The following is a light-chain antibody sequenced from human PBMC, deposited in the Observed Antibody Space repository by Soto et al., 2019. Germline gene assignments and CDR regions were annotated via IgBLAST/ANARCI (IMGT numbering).Light chain of an antibody. CDR1: TSNIGTFY. CDR2: IGD. Sequence: QSVLTQPPSTSSTPGQTVTISCSGSTSNIGTFYVYWYQHLPGTAPKLLIYIGDQRASGVSDRFSASKSGTSASLPISGLRSDDEADYYCAAWDDNLNAYVFGSGTKLTVL. J-gene: IGLJ1*01. CDR3: AAWDDNLNAYV. V-gene: IGLV1-47*02.